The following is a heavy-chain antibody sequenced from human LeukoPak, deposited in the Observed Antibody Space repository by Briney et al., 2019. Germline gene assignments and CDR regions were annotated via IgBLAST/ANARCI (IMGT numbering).Heavy chain of an antibody. Sequence: PGGSLRLSCVASGFTFNTYAMSWVRQAPGKGLEWVSAISGSGGGTYYPDSVKGRFTISRDNSKHTLYLQMNSLRAEDTAVYYCAKEGGRAVAGSPTDYWGQRTLVTVSS. J-gene: IGHJ4*02. CDR1: GFTFNTYA. D-gene: IGHD6-19*01. V-gene: IGHV3-23*01. CDR2: ISGSGGGT. CDR3: AKEGGRAVAGSPTDY.